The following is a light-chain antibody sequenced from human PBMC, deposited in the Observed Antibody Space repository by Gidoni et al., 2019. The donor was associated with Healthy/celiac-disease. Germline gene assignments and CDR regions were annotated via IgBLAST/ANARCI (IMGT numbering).Light chain of an antibody. CDR3: QQYNSYPLT. V-gene: IGKV1-5*03. Sequence: DIQMTQSPSTLSASVGDRVTITCRASQSISSWLAWYQQKPGKAPKLLIYKASSLESGVPSRCSGRGSGTEFTLTISRLQPEDFATYYCQQYNSYPLTFGGGTKVEIK. J-gene: IGKJ4*01. CDR1: QSISSW. CDR2: KAS.